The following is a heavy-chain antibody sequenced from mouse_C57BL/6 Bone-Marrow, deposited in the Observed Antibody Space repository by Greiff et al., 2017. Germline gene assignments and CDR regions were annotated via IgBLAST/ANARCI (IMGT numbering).Heavy chain of an antibody. D-gene: IGHD3-1*01. J-gene: IGHJ2*01. CDR1: GFTFSSYT. CDR3: ARGLAGFDY. Sequence: VMLVESGGGLVKPGGSLKLSCAASGFTFSSYTMSWVRQTPEKRLEWVATISGGGGNTYYPDSVKGRFTISRDNAKNTLYLQMSSLRSEDTALYYCARGLAGFDYWGQGTTLTVSS. CDR2: ISGGGGNT. V-gene: IGHV5-9*01.